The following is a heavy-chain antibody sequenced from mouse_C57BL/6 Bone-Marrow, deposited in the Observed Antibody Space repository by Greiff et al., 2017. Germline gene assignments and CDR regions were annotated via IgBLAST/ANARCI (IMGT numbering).Heavy chain of an antibody. V-gene: IGHV1-81*01. CDR2: IYPRSGNT. J-gene: IGHJ1*03. CDR1: GYTFTSYG. Sequence: QVQLKQSGAELARPGASVKLSCKASGYTFTSYGISWVKQRTGQGLEWIGEIYPRSGNTYYNEKFKGKATLTADKSSSTAYMERRSLTSEDSAVYFCASPYGSSYWYFDVWGTGTTVTVSS. CDR3: ASPYGSSYWYFDV. D-gene: IGHD1-1*01.